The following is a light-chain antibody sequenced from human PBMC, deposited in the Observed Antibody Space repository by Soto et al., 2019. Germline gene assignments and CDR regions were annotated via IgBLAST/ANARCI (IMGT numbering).Light chain of an antibody. CDR1: QSVSNN. CDR3: QQYNNWPPLT. Sequence: IVMTQSPATLSVSPGERVTLSCRASQSVSNNLAWYQQKPGQAPRLLIYAASTRATGLPARFSGSGSGTQFTLTISSLQSEDFAVYYCQQYNNWPPLTFGGGTKVKIK. J-gene: IGKJ4*01. CDR2: AAS. V-gene: IGKV3-15*01.